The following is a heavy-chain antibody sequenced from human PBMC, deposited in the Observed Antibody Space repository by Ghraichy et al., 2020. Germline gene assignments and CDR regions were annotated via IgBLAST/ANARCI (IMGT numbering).Heavy chain of an antibody. CDR2: ISAYNGNT. CDR1: GDPFSSSV. CDR3: ALLGYFSGSVSPLLGGFWDY. Sequence: ASVKVSCKIAGDPFSSSVIDWVRQAPVQGLERMGWISAYNGNTYYAPKLQGRVTLTTDTSTSTAYMELRSLRSDDTAVYFCALLGYFSGSVSPLLGGFWDYWGHVSLVTV. V-gene: IGHV1-18*01. D-gene: IGHD3-10*01. J-gene: IGHJ4*01.